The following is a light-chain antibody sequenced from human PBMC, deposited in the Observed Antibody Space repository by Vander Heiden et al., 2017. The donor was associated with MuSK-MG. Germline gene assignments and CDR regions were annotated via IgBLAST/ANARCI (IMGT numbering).Light chain of an antibody. J-gene: IGKJ1*01. V-gene: IGKV1-39*01. Sequence: DIQMTQSPSSLSASVGDRVTITCRASQSISSYLNWYQQKPGKAPKLLIYAASSLQSGVPSRFSGSGSGTDFTLTISSLQPEDFATYYCRQSYSTRWTFGQGTKVEIK. CDR3: RQSYSTRWT. CDR1: QSISSY. CDR2: AAS.